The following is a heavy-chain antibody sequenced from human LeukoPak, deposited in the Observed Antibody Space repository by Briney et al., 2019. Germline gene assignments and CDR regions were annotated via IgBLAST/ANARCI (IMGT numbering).Heavy chain of an antibody. V-gene: IGHV3-74*01. CDR3: ARGADRSGYSFYFDY. CDR1: GFTFSNYW. CDR2: INSDGSST. D-gene: IGHD3-22*01. J-gene: IGHJ4*02. Sequence: GGSLRLSCAASGFTFSNYWMHWVRQTPGKGLVWVSRINSDGSSTSYADSVKGRFSISRDKAKNMLYLQMNSLRAEDTAVYYCARGADRSGYSFYFDYWGQGTLVTVSS.